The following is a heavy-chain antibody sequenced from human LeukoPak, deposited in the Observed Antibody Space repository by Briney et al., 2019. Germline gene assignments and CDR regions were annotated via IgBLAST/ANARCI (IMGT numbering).Heavy chain of an antibody. CDR1: GGSISSSSYY. D-gene: IGHD2-21*02. CDR2: IYYSGST. V-gene: IGHV4-39*01. CDR3: ARLRVTAIGGPGVLFDI. Sequence: PSETLSLTCTVSGGSISSSSYYWGWIRQPPGKGLEWIGSIYYSGSTYYNPSLKSRVTISVDTSKNRFSLKLSSVTAADTAVYYCARLRVTAIGGPGVLFDIWGQGTMVTVSS. J-gene: IGHJ3*02.